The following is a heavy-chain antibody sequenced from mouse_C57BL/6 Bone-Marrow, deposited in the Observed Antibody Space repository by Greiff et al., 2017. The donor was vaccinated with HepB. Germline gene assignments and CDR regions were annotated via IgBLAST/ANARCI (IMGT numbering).Heavy chain of an antibody. CDR2: INSDGGST. D-gene: IGHD1-2*01. V-gene: IGHV5-2*01. CDR3: ARQVLRRAWFAY. CDR1: EYEFPSHD. J-gene: IGHJ3*01. Sequence: DVMLVESGGGLVQPGESLKLSCESNEYEFPSHDMSWVRKTPEKRLELVAAINSDGGSTYYPDTMERRFIISRDNTKKTLYLQMSSLRSEDTALYYCARQVLRRAWFAYWGQGTLVTVSA.